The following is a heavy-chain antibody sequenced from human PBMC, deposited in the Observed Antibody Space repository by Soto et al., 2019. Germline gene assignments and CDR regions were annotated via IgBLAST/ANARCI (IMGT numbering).Heavy chain of an antibody. Sequence: LRLSCAASGFTFSNYWMHWVRQAPGKGLVWVSRINSDGSSTNYADSVKGRFTISRDNAKNTLYLQMNSLRAEDTAVYYCARGVQSGRVDYYYYYMDVWGKGTTVTVSS. D-gene: IGHD6-19*01. V-gene: IGHV3-74*01. CDR1: GFTFSNYW. CDR3: ARGVQSGRVDYYYYYMDV. J-gene: IGHJ6*03. CDR2: INSDGSST.